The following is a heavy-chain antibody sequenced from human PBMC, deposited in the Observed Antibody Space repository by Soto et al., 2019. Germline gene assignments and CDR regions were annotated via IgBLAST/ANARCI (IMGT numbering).Heavy chain of an antibody. CDR2: IIPILGIA. CDR1: GGTFSSYT. D-gene: IGHD1-1*01. J-gene: IGHJ4*02. CDR3: ARDGIKDWNDVC. Sequence: QVQLVQSGAEVKKPGSSVKVSCKASGGTFSSYTISWVRQAPGQGLEWMGRIIPILGIANYAQKFQGRVTITADKPTSTAYMELSSLRSEDTAVYYCARDGIKDWNDVCWGQGTLVTVSS. V-gene: IGHV1-69*08.